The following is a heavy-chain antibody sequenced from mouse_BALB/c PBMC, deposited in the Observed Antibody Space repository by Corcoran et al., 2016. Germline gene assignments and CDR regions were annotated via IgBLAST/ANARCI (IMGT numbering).Heavy chain of an antibody. CDR1: GFNIKDTY. CDR2: IDPANGNT. V-gene: IGHV14-3*02. Sequence: EVQLQQSGAELVKPGASVKLSCTASGFNIKDTYMHWVKQRPEQGLEWIGRIDPANGNTKYDPKFQGKATRTADTSSNTAYLQLSSLTSEDTAVYYCDTSPMDYWGQGTSVTVSS. CDR3: DTSPMDY. J-gene: IGHJ4*01. D-gene: IGHD6-1*01.